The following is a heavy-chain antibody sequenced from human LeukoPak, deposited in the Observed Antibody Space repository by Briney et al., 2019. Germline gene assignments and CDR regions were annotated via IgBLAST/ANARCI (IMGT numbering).Heavy chain of an antibody. CDR1: GYTFTSYG. J-gene: IGHJ5*02. V-gene: IGHV1-18*01. CDR2: ISAYNGNT. Sequence: ASVKVSCKASGYTFTSYGISWVRQAPGQGLEWMGWISAYNGNTNYAQKLQGRVTMTTDTSTSTAYMELRSLRSDDTAVYYCARPRCSSTSCQNWFDPWGQGTLVTVSS. D-gene: IGHD2-2*01. CDR3: ARPRCSSTSCQNWFDP.